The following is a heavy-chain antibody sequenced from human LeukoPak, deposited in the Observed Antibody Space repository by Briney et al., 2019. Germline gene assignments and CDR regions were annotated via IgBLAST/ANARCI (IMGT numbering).Heavy chain of an antibody. D-gene: IGHD5-24*01. CDR3: ARHGRWLQLSYYFDY. CDR2: IYYSGST. J-gene: IGHJ4*02. V-gene: IGHV4-39*01. Sequence: PSETLSLTCTVSGGSISSSSYYWGWIRQPPGKGLEWIGSIYYSGSTYYNPSLKSRVTISVDTSKNQFSLKLSSVTAADTAVYCCARHGRWLQLSYYFDYWGQGTLVTVSS. CDR1: GGSISSSSYY.